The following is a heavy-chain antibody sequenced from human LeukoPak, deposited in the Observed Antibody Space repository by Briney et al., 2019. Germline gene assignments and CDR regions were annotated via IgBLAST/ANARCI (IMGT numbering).Heavy chain of an antibody. J-gene: IGHJ4*02. Sequence: SSDTLSLTCTVSRGSITGYYWSWIRQPPGKRLEWIGFIYYSGSTNYNPSLKSRVSISVDTSKNQFSLKLSSVTAADTAVYYCARTGSTVTMLYPFDHWGQGTLVTVSS. CDR2: IYYSGST. D-gene: IGHD4-17*01. CDR3: ARTGSTVTMLYPFDH. CDR1: RGSITGYY. V-gene: IGHV4-59*07.